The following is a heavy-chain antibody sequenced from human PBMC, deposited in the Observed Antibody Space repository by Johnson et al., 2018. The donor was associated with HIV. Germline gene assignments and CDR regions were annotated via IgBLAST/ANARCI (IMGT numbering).Heavy chain of an antibody. J-gene: IGHJ3*02. CDR2: ISYDGSNK. V-gene: IGHV3-30*18. CDR1: GFTVNTNF. Sequence: QVQLVESGGGLIQPGGSLRLSCSVSGFTVNTNFMSWVRQAPGKGLEWVAVISYDGSNKYYADSVKGRFTISRDNSKNSLFLQMNSLRAEDTAVYYCAKEGGIRRGAWELGANSFDIWGQGTMVTVSA. D-gene: IGHD1-26*01. CDR3: AKEGGIRRGAWELGANSFDI.